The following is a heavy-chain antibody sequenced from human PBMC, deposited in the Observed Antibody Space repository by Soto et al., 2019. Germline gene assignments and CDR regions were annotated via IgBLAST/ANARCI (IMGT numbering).Heavy chain of an antibody. J-gene: IGHJ4*02. V-gene: IGHV3-23*01. CDR3: ANDIVVCELPNYFVS. Sequence: EVQLLESGGGLVQPGGSLRLSCAASGFTFSSYAMSWVRLAPGKGLEWVSAIRNSGGSTNYADSVKGRFTISRDKYKNTPSLQMNSLRAEDTAVYYCANDIVVCELPNYFVSWGQGTLVTVSS. CDR1: GFTFSSYA. D-gene: IGHD1-26*01. CDR2: IRNSGGST.